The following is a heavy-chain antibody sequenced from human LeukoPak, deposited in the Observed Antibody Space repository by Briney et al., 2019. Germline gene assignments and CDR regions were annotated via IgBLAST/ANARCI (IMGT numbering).Heavy chain of an antibody. D-gene: IGHD5-18*01. V-gene: IGHV1-69*13. CDR3: ARVDTAMVAGGCDY. J-gene: IGHJ4*02. Sequence: SVKVSCKASGGTFSSYAISWVRQAPGQGLEWMGGIIPIFGTANYAQKFQGRVTITADESTSTAYMELSRLRSDDTAVYYCARVDTAMVAGGCDYWGQGTLVTVSS. CDR1: GGTFSSYA. CDR2: IIPIFGTA.